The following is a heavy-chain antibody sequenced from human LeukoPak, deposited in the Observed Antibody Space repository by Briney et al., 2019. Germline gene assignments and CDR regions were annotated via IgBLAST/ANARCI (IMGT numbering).Heavy chain of an antibody. V-gene: IGHV4-59*01. CDR1: GGSIGSYY. CDR2: IYYSGNT. Sequence: SETLSLTCTVSGGSIGSYYWSWIRQPPGKGLEWIGYIYYSGNTNYNPSLKSRVTISVDTSKNQFSLKLSSVTAADTAVYYCARVGVGAFDIWGQGIMVTVSS. CDR3: ARVGVGAFDI. D-gene: IGHD3-3*01. J-gene: IGHJ3*02.